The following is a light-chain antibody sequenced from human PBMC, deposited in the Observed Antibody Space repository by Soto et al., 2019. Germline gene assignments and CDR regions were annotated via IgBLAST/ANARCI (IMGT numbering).Light chain of an antibody. CDR2: DVS. V-gene: IGLV2-14*03. Sequence: QSVLTQPASVSGSPGQSITISCTGTSSDVGGYNYVSWYQQHPGKAPKLMIYDVSNRPSGVSNRFSGSKSGNTASLTISGLQAEDEADYCCMSYTSSITLVFGTGTKVTVL. CDR1: SSDVGGYNY. J-gene: IGLJ1*01. CDR3: MSYTSSITLV.